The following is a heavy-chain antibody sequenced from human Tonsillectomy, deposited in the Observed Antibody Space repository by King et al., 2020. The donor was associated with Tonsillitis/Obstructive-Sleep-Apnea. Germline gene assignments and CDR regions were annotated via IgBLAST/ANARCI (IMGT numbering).Heavy chain of an antibody. CDR3: ASQYYDFWSGLPGDY. CDR2: INAGNGNT. CDR1: GYTFTSYA. V-gene: IGHV1-3*01. Sequence: VQLVQSGAEVKKPGASVKVSCKASGYTFTSYAMHWVRQAPGQRLEWMGWINAGNGNTKYSQKFQGRFTITRETSASTAYMELSSLGSEDTAVYYCASQYYDFWSGLPGDYWGQGTLVTVSS. D-gene: IGHD3-3*01. J-gene: IGHJ4*02.